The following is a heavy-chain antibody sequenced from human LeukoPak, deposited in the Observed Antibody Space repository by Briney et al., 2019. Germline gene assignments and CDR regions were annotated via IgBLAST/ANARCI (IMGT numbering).Heavy chain of an antibody. CDR3: ARRMGIVGATILEHDAFDI. D-gene: IGHD1-26*01. V-gene: IGHV3-23*01. CDR1: GFTFSSYA. CDR2: ISGSGGST. J-gene: IGHJ3*02. Sequence: GGSLRLSCAASGFTFSSYAMSWVRQAPGKGLEWVSAISGSGGSTYYADSVKGRFTISRDNSKNTLYLQMNSLRAEDTAVYYCARRMGIVGATILEHDAFDIWGQGTMVTVSS.